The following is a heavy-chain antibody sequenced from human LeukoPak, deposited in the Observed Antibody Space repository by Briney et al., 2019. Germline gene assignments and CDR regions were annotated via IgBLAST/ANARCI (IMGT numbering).Heavy chain of an antibody. CDR1: GGSISSYY. CDR2: IFYSGST. CDR3: ASTLKIGSWFDP. V-gene: IGHV4-59*01. D-gene: IGHD1-1*01. J-gene: IGHJ5*02. Sequence: SETLSLTCTVSGGSISSYYWSWIRQPPGEGLEWIGHIFYSGSTNYNPSLKSRVTISLDTSKNQFSLKLSSVTAADTAVYYCASTLKIGSWFDPWGQGTLVTVSS.